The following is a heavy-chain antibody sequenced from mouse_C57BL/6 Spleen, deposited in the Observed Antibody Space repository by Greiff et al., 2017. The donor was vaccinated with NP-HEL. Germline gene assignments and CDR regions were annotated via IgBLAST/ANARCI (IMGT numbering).Heavy chain of an antibody. CDR3: ARIYYGNCYCFDY. Sequence: QVQLQQPGAELVKPGASVKMSCKASGYTFTSYWITWVKQRPGQGLEWIGDIYPGSGSTNYNEKFKSKATLTVDTSSSTAYMQLSSLTSEDSAVYYCARIYYGNCYCFDYWGQGTTLTVSS. D-gene: IGHD2-1*01. V-gene: IGHV1-55*01. CDR1: GYTFTSYW. J-gene: IGHJ2*01. CDR2: IYPGSGST.